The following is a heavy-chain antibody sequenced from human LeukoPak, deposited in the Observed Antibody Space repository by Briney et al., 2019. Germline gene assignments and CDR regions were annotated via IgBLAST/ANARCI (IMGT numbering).Heavy chain of an antibody. CDR1: GGSISSYY. J-gene: IGHJ4*02. CDR3: ARDSCGGECSFDY. D-gene: IGHD2-21*01. Sequence: SETLSLTCTVSGGSISSYYWSWIRQPPGKGLVWIEYIYYSGSTNYNPSLKSRVTISVDTSKNQFSLKLSSVTAADTAVYYCARDSCGGECSFDYWGEGTLVTVSS. V-gene: IGHV4-59*01. CDR2: IYYSGST.